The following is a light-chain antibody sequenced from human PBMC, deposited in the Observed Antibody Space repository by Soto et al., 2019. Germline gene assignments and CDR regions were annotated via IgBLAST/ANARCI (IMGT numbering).Light chain of an antibody. CDR1: SSNIGAGFD. Sequence: QSVLTQPPSVSGAPGQRVTISCTGSSSNIGAGFDVHWYQQLPGTAPKLLIYGNSNRPSGVPDRFSGSRSGTSASLAITGLQAEDEADYYCQSYDSSLTGSKAFGSGTRSPS. CDR2: GNS. J-gene: IGLJ1*01. V-gene: IGLV1-40*01. CDR3: QSYDSSLTGSKA.